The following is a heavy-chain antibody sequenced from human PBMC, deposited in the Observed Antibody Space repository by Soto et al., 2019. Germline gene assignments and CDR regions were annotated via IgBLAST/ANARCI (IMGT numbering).Heavy chain of an antibody. V-gene: IGHV5-51*01. J-gene: IGHJ6*02. D-gene: IGHD4-17*01. CDR1: GYSFNTYW. Sequence: PGESLKISCKGSGYSFNTYWIGWVRQMPGKGLEWMGIIYPGDSNTRYSPSFQGQVTISADRAISTAYVQWSSLKASDTAMYYCPRLTVNTLCPSSDYGMDVWGQGTPVTVS. CDR2: IYPGDSNT. CDR3: PRLTVNTLCPSSDYGMDV.